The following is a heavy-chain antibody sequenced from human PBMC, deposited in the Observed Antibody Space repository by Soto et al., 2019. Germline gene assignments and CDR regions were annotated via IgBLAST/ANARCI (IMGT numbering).Heavy chain of an antibody. D-gene: IGHD6-13*01. Sequence: QVQLVQSGAEVKKPGSSVKVSCKASGGTFSSYAISWVRQAPGQGLEWMGGIIPISDTTNYAQKFQGRVTITADESTGTAYMGQSNLSSEDTAGYYCARSQGSSSSLEIYYYYYYGMDVWGQGTTVTVSS. V-gene: IGHV1-69*01. CDR2: IIPISDTT. CDR1: GGTFSSYA. CDR3: ARSQGSSSSLEIYYYYYYGMDV. J-gene: IGHJ6*02.